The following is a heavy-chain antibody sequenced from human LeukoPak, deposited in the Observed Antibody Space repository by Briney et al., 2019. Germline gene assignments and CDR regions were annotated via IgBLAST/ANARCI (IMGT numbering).Heavy chain of an antibody. CDR1: GFTFSSYW. V-gene: IGHV3-74*01. CDR2: INTDGSST. CDR3: ARVPVGGYDWVYYYYYYMDV. J-gene: IGHJ6*03. Sequence: GGSLRLSCAASGFTFSSYWMHWVRQAPGKGLVWVSRINTDGSSTSYADFVRGRFTISRDNAKNSLYLQMNSLRAEDTAVYYCARVPVGGYDWVYYYYYYMDVWGKGTTVTVSS. D-gene: IGHD3-16*01.